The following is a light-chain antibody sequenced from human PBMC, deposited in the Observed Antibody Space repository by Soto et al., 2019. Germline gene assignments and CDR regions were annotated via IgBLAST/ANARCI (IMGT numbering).Light chain of an antibody. CDR2: GAS. Sequence: EIVLTQSPGTLSLSPGERATLSCRASESVSSDYLAWYQQKPGQAPRLLIYGASSRATGIPDRFSGSGSGTDFTLTISRLEPEDFAVYFCHQHDPSPAWTFGQGTEV. V-gene: IGKV3-20*01. J-gene: IGKJ1*01. CDR1: ESVSSDY. CDR3: HQHDPSPAWT.